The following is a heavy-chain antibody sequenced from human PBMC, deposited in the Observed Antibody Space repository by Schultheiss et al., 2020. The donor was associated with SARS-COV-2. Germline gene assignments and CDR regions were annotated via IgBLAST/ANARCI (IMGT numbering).Heavy chain of an antibody. CDR1: GYTFTNYG. V-gene: IGHV1-18*04. J-gene: IGHJ6*02. Sequence: ASVKVSCKASGYTFTNYGITWVRQAPGQGLEVIGWVSANNGDTNYAQKFQGRVTITADESTRTAYMELSTLRSEDTAVYYCAIYHGDRVDDYYYGMDVWGQGTTVTVSS. D-gene: IGHD2-2*01. CDR2: VSANNGDT. CDR3: AIYHGDRVDDYYYGMDV.